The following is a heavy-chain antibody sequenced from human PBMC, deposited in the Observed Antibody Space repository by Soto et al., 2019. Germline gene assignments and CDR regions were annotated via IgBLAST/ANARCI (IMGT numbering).Heavy chain of an antibody. CDR1: GFTFSSYS. CDR3: ARAQRLGPEYYYGMDV. V-gene: IGHV3-21*01. Sequence: PGGSLRLSCAASGFTFSSYSMNWVRQAPGKGLEWVSSISSSSSYIYYAGSVKGRFTISRDNAKNSLYLQMNSLRAEDTAVYYCARAQRLGPEYYYGMDVWGQGTTVTVSS. D-gene: IGHD4-17*01. J-gene: IGHJ6*02. CDR2: ISSSSSYI.